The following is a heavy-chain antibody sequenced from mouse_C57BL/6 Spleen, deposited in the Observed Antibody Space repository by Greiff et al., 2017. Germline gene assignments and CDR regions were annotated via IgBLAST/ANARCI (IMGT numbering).Heavy chain of an antibody. CDR3: ARYGSSYGYFDV. Sequence: DVHLVESGGGLVQPGGSLKLSCAASGFTFSDYYMYWVRQTPEKRLEWVAYISNGGGSTYYPDTVKGRFTISRDNAKNTLYLQMSRLKSEDTAMYYCARYGSSYGYFDVWGTGTTVTVSS. J-gene: IGHJ1*03. D-gene: IGHD1-1*01. CDR2: ISNGGGST. V-gene: IGHV5-12*01. CDR1: GFTFSDYY.